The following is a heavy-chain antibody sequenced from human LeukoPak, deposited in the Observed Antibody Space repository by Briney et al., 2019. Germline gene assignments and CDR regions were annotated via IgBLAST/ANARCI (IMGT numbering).Heavy chain of an antibody. Sequence: GGALRLSCAGSGFTFSSYGMHWVGQAPGKGLELVAVIWYDGSNKYYADSVKGRFTISRDNSKNTLYLQMNSLRAEDTAVYYCARAKDSSGRDGFDIWGQGTMVTVSS. CDR1: GFTFSSYG. J-gene: IGHJ3*02. CDR3: ARAKDSSGRDGFDI. V-gene: IGHV3-33*01. D-gene: IGHD6-19*01. CDR2: IWYDGSNK.